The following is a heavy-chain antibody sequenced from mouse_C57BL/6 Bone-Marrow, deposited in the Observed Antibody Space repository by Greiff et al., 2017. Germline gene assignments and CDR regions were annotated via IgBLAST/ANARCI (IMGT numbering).Heavy chain of an antibody. Sequence: VQLKESGGDLVKPGGSLKLSCAASGFTFSSYGMSWVRQTPDKRLEWVATISSGGSYTDYPDSVKGRFTISRDNDTNTLYLQMRSLKSEDTAMYYCARLAVITTVVAFDYWGQGTTLTVSS. J-gene: IGHJ2*01. CDR3: ARLAVITTVVAFDY. CDR2: ISSGGSYT. V-gene: IGHV5-6*01. CDR1: GFTFSSYG. D-gene: IGHD1-1*01.